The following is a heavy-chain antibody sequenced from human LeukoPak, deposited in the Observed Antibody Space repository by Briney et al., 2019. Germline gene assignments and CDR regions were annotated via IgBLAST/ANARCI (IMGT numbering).Heavy chain of an antibody. Sequence: PSETLSLTCTVSGGSISNSGYYWGWIRQPPGKGPEWIGNIYYSGSTYHNPSLRSRVTIFVDTSKNQFSLKLSSVTAADTAVYYCARDTAGSPHWFDPWGQGALVTVSS. J-gene: IGHJ5*02. V-gene: IGHV4-39*02. CDR1: GGSISNSGYY. CDR3: ARDTAGSPHWFDP. CDR2: IYYSGST. D-gene: IGHD2-8*02.